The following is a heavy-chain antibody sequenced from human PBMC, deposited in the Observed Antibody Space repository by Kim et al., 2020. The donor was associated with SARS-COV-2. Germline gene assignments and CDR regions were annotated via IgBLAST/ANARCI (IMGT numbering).Heavy chain of an antibody. Sequence: SETLSLTCTVSGGSISSGGYYWSWIRQHPGKGLEWIGYIYYSGSTYYNPSLKSRVTISVDTSKNQFSLKLSSVTAADTAVYYCATIAAAGIRYFQHWGQDTLVTVSS. D-gene: IGHD6-13*01. CDR1: GGSISSGGYY. V-gene: IGHV4-31*03. J-gene: IGHJ1*01. CDR2: IYYSGST. CDR3: ATIAAAGIRYFQH.